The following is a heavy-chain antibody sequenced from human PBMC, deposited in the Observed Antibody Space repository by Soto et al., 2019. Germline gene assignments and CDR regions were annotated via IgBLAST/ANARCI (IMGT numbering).Heavy chain of an antibody. Sequence: TSETLSLTCTVSGGSINSYYWSWIRQPPGKGLEWIAYIYYSGSTNYNPSLKSRVTVSVGTSKNQFFLKLSSVTAADTAVYYCARTQETYSSARNYYYYMDVWGKGTTVTVSS. J-gene: IGHJ6*03. CDR1: GGSINSYY. V-gene: IGHV4-59*08. D-gene: IGHD3-22*01. CDR2: IYYSGST. CDR3: ARTQETYSSARNYYYYMDV.